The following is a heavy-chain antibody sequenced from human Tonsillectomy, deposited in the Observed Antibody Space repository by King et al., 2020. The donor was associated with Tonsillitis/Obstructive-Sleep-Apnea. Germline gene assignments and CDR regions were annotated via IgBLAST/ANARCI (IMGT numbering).Heavy chain of an antibody. CDR3: ARGVGYCTNGVCYNYYYYYLDV. D-gene: IGHD2-8*01. J-gene: IGHJ6*03. CDR1: AFTFSSYW. Sequence: VQLVESGGGLVQPGGSLRLSCAASAFTFSSYWMYWVRQAPGKGLVWVSRIDHDGRSTSYADSVKGRFTISRDNAKNTLYLQMNSLRAEDTAVYYCARGVGYCTNGVCYNYYYYYLDVWGQGTTVTVSS. CDR2: IDHDGRST. V-gene: IGHV3-74*01.